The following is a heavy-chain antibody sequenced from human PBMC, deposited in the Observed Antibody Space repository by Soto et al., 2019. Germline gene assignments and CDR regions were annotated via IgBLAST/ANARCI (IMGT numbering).Heavy chain of an antibody. Sequence: ASVKVSCKTSGGTFSSYAISWVRQAPGQGLEWMGGIIPIFGTANYAQKFQGRVTITADRSTNTVYMELSSLRSEDTAVYYCARDLNVRSSYNLDYWGQGTLVTVSS. CDR2: IIPIFGTA. CDR3: ARDLNVRSSYNLDY. D-gene: IGHD5-18*01. J-gene: IGHJ4*02. CDR1: GGTFSSYA. V-gene: IGHV1-69*06.